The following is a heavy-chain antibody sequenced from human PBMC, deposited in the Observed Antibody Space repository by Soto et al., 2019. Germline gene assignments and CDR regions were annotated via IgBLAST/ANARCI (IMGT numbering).Heavy chain of an antibody. D-gene: IGHD3-3*01. CDR1: GGSISSYY. CDR3: ARTYDFWSSYWAYYFDY. Sequence: PSETLSLTCTVSGGSISSYYWSWIRQPPGKGLEWIGYIYYSGSTNYNPPLKSRVTISVDTSKNQFYLTLSSVTAADTAVYYCARTYDFWSSYWAYYFDYWGQGTLVTVSS. V-gene: IGHV4-59*01. J-gene: IGHJ4*02. CDR2: IYYSGST.